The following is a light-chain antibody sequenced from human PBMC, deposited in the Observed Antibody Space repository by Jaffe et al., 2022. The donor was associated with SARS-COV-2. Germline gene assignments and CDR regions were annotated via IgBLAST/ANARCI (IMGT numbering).Light chain of an antibody. CDR2: EAA. CDR3: QQSFGLT. CDR1: QTISKY. Sequence: QMTQSPSSLSAFVGDTVTLSCRASQTISKYLNWYQQKPGRAPRLLIYEAATLHSGVPSRFSGSGSGTDFTLSITNVQPEDFATYYCQQSFGLTFGGGTKVE. V-gene: IGKV1-39*01. J-gene: IGKJ4*01.